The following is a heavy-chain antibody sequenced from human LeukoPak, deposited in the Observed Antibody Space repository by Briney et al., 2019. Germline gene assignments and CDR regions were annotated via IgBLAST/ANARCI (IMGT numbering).Heavy chain of an antibody. CDR2: INHSGST. D-gene: IGHD3-22*01. Sequence: SETLSLTCAVYGGSFSGYYWSWIRQPPGKGLEWIGEINHSGSTNYNPSLKSRVTISVDTSKNQFFLKLSSVTAADTAVYYCARGKGRTYYYDSSVYAFDIWGQGTMVTVSS. CDR3: ARGKGRTYYYDSSVYAFDI. V-gene: IGHV4-34*01. J-gene: IGHJ3*02. CDR1: GGSFSGYY.